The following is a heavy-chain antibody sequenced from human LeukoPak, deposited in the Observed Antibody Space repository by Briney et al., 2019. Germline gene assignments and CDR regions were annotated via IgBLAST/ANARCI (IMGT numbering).Heavy chain of an antibody. J-gene: IGHJ3*02. V-gene: IGHV3-33*08. CDR1: GFTFNIHG. Sequence: GGSLRLSCAASGFTFNIHGMHWARQAPEKALEWVAVIWYDGSNKYYAASVNGRFTIYRDNSKNTLYLQMNSLRGEDTAVYYGARPYYDSSGYYYWGNAFDIWGQGTMVTVSS. D-gene: IGHD3-22*01. CDR2: IWYDGSNK. CDR3: ARPYYDSSGYYYWGNAFDI.